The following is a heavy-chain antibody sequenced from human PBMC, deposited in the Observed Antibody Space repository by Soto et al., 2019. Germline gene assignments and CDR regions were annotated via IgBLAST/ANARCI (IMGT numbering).Heavy chain of an antibody. D-gene: IGHD2-15*01. CDR3: AKDGGNAYYYYGMDV. CDR1: GFTFSSYA. Sequence: GGSLRLSCTASGFTFSSYAMSWVRQAPGKGLEWVSAISGSGGSTYYADSVKGRFTISRDNSKNTLYLQMNSLRAEDTAVYYCAKDGGNAYYYYGMDVWGQGTTVTVSS. CDR2: ISGSGGST. V-gene: IGHV3-23*01. J-gene: IGHJ6*02.